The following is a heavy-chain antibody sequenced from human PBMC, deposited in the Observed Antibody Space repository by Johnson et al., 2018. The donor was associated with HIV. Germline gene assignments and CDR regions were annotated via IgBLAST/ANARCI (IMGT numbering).Heavy chain of an antibody. V-gene: IGHV3-33*06. Sequence: QVQLVESGGGLVQPGGSLRLSCAASGFTFSSYGMHWVRQAPGKGLEWVAVIWYDGSNKYYADSVKGRFTISRANSKNTLYLQMNSLRAEATAVYYCVKDKSPLMTWGDAVDIWGQGTMVTVSS. J-gene: IGHJ3*02. D-gene: IGHD3-16*01. CDR1: GFTFSSYG. CDR3: VKDKSPLMTWGDAVDI. CDR2: IWYDGSNK.